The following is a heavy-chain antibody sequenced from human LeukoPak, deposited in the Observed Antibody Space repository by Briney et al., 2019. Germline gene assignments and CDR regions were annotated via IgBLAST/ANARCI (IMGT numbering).Heavy chain of an antibody. CDR3: AKDFHSSSSYFDY. V-gene: IGHV3-30*02. Sequence: PGGSLRLSCAASGFTFSSYGMHWVRQAPGKGLEWVAFIRYDGSNKYYADSVKGRFTISRDNSKNTLYLQMNSLRAEDTAVYYCAKDFHSSSSYFDYWGQGTLVTVSS. CDR1: GFTFSSYG. CDR2: IRYDGSNK. J-gene: IGHJ4*02. D-gene: IGHD6-6*01.